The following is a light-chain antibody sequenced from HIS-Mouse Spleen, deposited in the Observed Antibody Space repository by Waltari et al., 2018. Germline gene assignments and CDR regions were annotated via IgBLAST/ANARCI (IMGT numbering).Light chain of an antibody. CDR3: SSYTSSSTNWV. CDR1: SSDVGGYNY. V-gene: IGLV2-14*03. J-gene: IGLJ3*02. Sequence: QSALTQPASVSGSPGQSITIPCTGTSSDVGGYNYVSWYQQHPGKAPQLMIYDVSNRPSGVSNRFSGSKSGNTASLTISGLQAEDEADYYCSSYTSSSTNWVFGGGTKLTVL. CDR2: DVS.